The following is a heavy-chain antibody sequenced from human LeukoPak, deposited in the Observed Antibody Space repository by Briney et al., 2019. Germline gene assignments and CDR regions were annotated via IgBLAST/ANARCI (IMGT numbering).Heavy chain of an antibody. CDR2: INWNGGST. Sequence: PGGSLRLSCAASGFTFDDYGMSWVRQAPGKGLEWVSGINWNGGSTGYADSVKGRFTISRDNAKNSLYLQMNSLRAEDTALYYCARGKSAMAHDAFDIWGQGTMVTVSS. CDR1: GFTFDDYG. J-gene: IGHJ3*02. CDR3: ARGKSAMAHDAFDI. V-gene: IGHV3-20*04. D-gene: IGHD5-18*01.